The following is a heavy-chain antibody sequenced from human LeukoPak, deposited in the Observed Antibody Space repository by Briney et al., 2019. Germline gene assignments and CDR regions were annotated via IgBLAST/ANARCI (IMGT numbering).Heavy chain of an antibody. CDR3: ATDLFLGMSGDY. Sequence: ASVTVSCKVSGYTLTELSMHWLRQAPGKGLEWMGGFDPEDGETIYAQKFQGRVTMTEDTSTDTPYMELSSLRSEDTAVYYCATDLFLGMSGDYWGQGTLVTVSS. V-gene: IGHV1-24*01. CDR1: GYTLTELS. J-gene: IGHJ4*02. D-gene: IGHD2/OR15-2a*01. CDR2: FDPEDGET.